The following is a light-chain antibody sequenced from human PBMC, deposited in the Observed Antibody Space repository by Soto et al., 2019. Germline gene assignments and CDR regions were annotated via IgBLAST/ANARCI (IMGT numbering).Light chain of an antibody. Sequence: DIPMTQSPSSLSASVGDRVTITCRASQSISSYLNWYQQKPGKAPKLLIYGTSSLQTGVPSRFSGSGSGTDFTLTISSLQPEDFATFYCQQSYSIPYTFGQGTKLEIK. J-gene: IGKJ2*01. CDR3: QQSYSIPYT. V-gene: IGKV1-39*01. CDR2: GTS. CDR1: QSISSY.